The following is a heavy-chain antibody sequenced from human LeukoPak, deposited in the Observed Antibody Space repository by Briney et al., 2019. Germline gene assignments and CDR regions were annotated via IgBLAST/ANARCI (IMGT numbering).Heavy chain of an antibody. CDR3: ARRRPRRGMDG. D-gene: IGHD6-6*01. CDR2: INHSGST. Sequence: SETLSLTCAVYGGSFSGYYWSWIRQPPGKGLEWIGEINHSGSTNYNPSLKSRVTISVDTSKNQFSLKLSSVTAADTAVYYCARRRPRRGMDGWGQGTTVTVSS. J-gene: IGHJ6*02. V-gene: IGHV4-34*01. CDR1: GGSFSGYY.